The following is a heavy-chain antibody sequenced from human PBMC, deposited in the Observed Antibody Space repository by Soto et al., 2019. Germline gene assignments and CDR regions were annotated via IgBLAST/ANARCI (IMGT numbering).Heavy chain of an antibody. Sequence: EVQLLESGGGLVQPGGSLRLSCAASGFTFSTYALTWVRQAPGEGLEWVSSIGTHADTTYYVDSVKGRFSISRDNSKNTVYLQMSSLSAEDTAVYYCARPYVEVAVNDAFDIWGRGTMVTVSS. V-gene: IGHV3-23*01. D-gene: IGHD3-16*01. J-gene: IGHJ3*02. CDR3: ARPYVEVAVNDAFDI. CDR1: GFTFSTYA. CDR2: IGTHADTT.